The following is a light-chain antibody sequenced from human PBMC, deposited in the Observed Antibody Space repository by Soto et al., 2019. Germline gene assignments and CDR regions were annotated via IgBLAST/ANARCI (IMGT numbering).Light chain of an antibody. Sequence: IQMTQSPSTLSAYVGDRVTITCRASQSISSWLAWYQQKPGKAPNLLIYKASTLESGVPSRFTGSGSGTEFTLTISSLQPDDFATYYCQQYNSYAKTFGQGTKVDIK. V-gene: IGKV1-5*03. CDR1: QSISSW. CDR3: QQYNSYAKT. J-gene: IGKJ1*01. CDR2: KAS.